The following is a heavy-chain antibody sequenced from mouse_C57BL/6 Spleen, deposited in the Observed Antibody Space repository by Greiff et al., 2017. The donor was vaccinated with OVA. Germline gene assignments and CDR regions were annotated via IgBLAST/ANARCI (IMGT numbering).Heavy chain of an antibody. D-gene: IGHD2-2*01. CDR3: ARLGGYDAFDY. V-gene: IGHV5-17*01. Sequence: EVMLVESGGGLVKPGGSLKLSCAASGFTFSDYGMHWVRQAPEKGLEWVAYISSGSSTIYYADTVKGRFTISRDNAKNTLFLPMTSLRSEDTAMYYCARLGGYDAFDYWGQGTTLTVSS. CDR2: ISSGSSTI. CDR1: GFTFSDYG. J-gene: IGHJ2*01.